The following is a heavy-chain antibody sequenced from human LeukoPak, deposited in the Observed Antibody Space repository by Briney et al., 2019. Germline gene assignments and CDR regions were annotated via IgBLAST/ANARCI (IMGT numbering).Heavy chain of an antibody. Sequence: PGGSLRLSCAASGFTFSSYAMSWVRQAPGKGLEWVSAISGSGGSTYYADSVKGRFTISRDNSKNTLCLQMNSLRAEDTAVYYCAKDVAGSGSYYYDYWGQGTLVTVSS. CDR1: GFTFSSYA. D-gene: IGHD3-10*01. CDR2: ISGSGGST. J-gene: IGHJ4*02. CDR3: AKDVAGSGSYYYDY. V-gene: IGHV3-23*01.